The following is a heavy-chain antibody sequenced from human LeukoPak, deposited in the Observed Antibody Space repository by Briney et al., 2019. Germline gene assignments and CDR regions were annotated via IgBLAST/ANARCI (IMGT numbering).Heavy chain of an antibody. Sequence: ASVKVSCKASGYTFTSYGISWVRQAPGQGLEWMGWISAYNGNTNYAQKLQGRVTMTTDTSTSTAYMELRSLRSDDTAVYYCARDGRHRYYYDSSGFYGSWFDPWGQGTLVTVSS. J-gene: IGHJ5*02. V-gene: IGHV1-18*01. CDR2: ISAYNGNT. D-gene: IGHD3-22*01. CDR1: GYTFTSYG. CDR3: ARDGRHRYYYDSSGFYGSWFDP.